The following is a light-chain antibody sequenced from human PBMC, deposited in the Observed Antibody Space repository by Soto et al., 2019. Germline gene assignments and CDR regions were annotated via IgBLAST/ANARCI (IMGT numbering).Light chain of an antibody. J-gene: IGKJ2*01. CDR3: LHDYSYPYT. CDR1: QGIRSD. V-gene: IGKV1-6*01. CDR2: AAS. Sequence: AIQMTQSPSSLSASIGDRVTITCRASQGIRSDLSWYQQNPGKAPKLLIYAASSSQSGVPSRFSGSGSGTDFTLTISSLQPEDSATYYCLHDYSYPYTFGQGTKVDSK.